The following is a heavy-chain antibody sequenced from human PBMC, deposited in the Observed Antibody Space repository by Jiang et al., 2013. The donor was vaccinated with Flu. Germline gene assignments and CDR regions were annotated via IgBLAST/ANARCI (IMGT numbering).Heavy chain of an antibody. CDR2: IYQSGRT. V-gene: IGHV4-38-2*02. Sequence: QLVESGPGLVKPSETLSLTCTVSGYSISSGYYWGWIRQPPGRGLEWIGSIYQSGRTYYNPSLRGRLTISVDTSKNQFSLKLTSVTAADTAVYYCARGLMTTSSSDPHTWFDPWGQGTLVTVSS. CDR3: ARGLMTTSSSDPHTWFDP. J-gene: IGHJ5*02. CDR1: GYSISSGYY. D-gene: IGHD6-6*01.